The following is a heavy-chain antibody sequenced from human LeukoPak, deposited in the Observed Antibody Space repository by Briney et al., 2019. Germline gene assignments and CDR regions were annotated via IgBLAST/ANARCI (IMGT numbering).Heavy chain of an antibody. Sequence: PGGSLRLSCAASGYTFSSYSMNWVRQAPGKGLEWVSYISSSSSTIYYADSVKGRFTISRDNAKNSLYLQMNSLRAEDTAVYYCARDAIVATAGVDYWGQGTLVTVSS. V-gene: IGHV3-48*04. J-gene: IGHJ4*02. CDR2: ISSSSSTI. D-gene: IGHD5-12*01. CDR1: GYTFSSYS. CDR3: ARDAIVATAGVDY.